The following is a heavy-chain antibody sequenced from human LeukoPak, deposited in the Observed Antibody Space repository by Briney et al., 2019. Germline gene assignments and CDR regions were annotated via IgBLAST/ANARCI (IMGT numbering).Heavy chain of an antibody. Sequence: GESLHISCNGSRYNFTHYWIDWVRPMPGKGLEWMGIIHPGDSDTRYSPSFQGQVTTSVDKSNNTAYLQWSGLKASDSAMYYCARRTEIVGTTCDYWGQGTLVTVSS. V-gene: IGHV5-51*01. J-gene: IGHJ4*02. CDR2: IHPGDSDT. D-gene: IGHD1-26*01. CDR1: RYNFTHYW. CDR3: ARRTEIVGTTCDY.